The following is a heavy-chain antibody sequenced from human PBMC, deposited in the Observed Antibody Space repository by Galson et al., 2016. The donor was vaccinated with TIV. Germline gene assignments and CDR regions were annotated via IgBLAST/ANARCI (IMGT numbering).Heavy chain of an antibody. CDR2: INTYSDAT. CDR3: AGWGVRDTTRFIYYNGMDV. J-gene: IGHJ6*01. V-gene: IGHV1-18*01. CDR1: GYTFNDFG. Sequence: QSGAEVKKPGASVKVSCKASGYTFNDFGLSWVRQAPGQGLEWMGWINTYSDATKYAKNLQGRLTMTTDTSTNTAYMELRSLTSDDTAVYYCAGWGVRDTTRFIYYNGMDVWGQGTTVAVSS. D-gene: IGHD3-3*01.